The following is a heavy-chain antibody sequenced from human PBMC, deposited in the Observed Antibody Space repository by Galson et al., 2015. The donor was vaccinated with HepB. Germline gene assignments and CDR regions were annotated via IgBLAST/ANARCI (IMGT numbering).Heavy chain of an antibody. J-gene: IGHJ4*02. CDR1: GFTFSSYA. CDR3: AKCGIGGWYVDY. D-gene: IGHD6-19*01. Sequence: SLRLSCAASGFTFSSYAMSWVRQAPGKGLEWVSAISGSGGSTYYADSVKGRFTISRDNSKNTLYLQMNSLRAEDTAVYYCAKCGIGGWYVDYWGQGTLVTVSS. CDR2: ISGSGGST. V-gene: IGHV3-23*01.